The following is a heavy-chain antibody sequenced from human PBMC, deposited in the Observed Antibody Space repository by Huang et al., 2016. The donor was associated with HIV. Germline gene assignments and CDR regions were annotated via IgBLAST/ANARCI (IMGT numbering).Heavy chain of an antibody. D-gene: IGHD6-13*01. CDR3: ARGAVAGAGTLRY. V-gene: IGHV1-8*03. CDR2: MNPKSGKT. CDR1: GYNFRNYD. J-gene: IGHJ4*02. Sequence: QVQLVQSGAEVKKPGASVKVSCKSSGYNFRNYDINWVRPATGQGVEWRGLMNPKSGKTGYAQKVQGRDTITRNTSISTAYMELSSLRSEDTAVYYCARGAVAGAGTLRYWGQGTLVTVSS.